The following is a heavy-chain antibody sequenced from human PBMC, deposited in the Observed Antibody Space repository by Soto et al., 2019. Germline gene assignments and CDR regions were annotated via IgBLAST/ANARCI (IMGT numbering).Heavy chain of an antibody. CDR2: ISYDGSNK. CDR3: ATVGPSSSWYLLDSTYFDY. V-gene: IGHV3-30-3*01. J-gene: IGHJ4*02. Sequence: QVQLVESGGGVVQPGRSLRLSCAASGFTFSSYAMHWVRQAPGKGLEWVAVISYDGSNKYYADSVKGRFTISRDNSKNTLYLQMNSLRAEDTAVYYCATVGPSSSWYLLDSTYFDYWGQGTLVTVSS. D-gene: IGHD6-13*01. CDR1: GFTFSSYA.